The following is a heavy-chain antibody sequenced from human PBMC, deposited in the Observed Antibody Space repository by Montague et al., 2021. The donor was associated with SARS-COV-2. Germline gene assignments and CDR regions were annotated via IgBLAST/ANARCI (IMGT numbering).Heavy chain of an antibody. CDR2: IYYRGST. CDR3: ATQEDPSGWIPGPFDF. J-gene: IGHJ4*02. Sequence: SETLSLSRTVSDASISSDNYYWAWIRQPPGKGLEWIGSIYYRGSTYYNPSLKSRVFISVDTSKKQLSLTLTSVTAADTAVYYCATQEDPSGWIPGPFDFWGQGTLLSVSS. D-gene: IGHD6-19*01. V-gene: IGHV4-39*01. CDR1: DASISSDNYY.